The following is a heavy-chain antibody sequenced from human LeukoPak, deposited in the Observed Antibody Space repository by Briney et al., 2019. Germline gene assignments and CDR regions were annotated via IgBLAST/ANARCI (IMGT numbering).Heavy chain of an antibody. CDR3: ARDPSSMVRGVTLWGSRWFDP. J-gene: IGHJ5*02. CDR1: GGSISSGSYY. CDR2: IYYSGST. Sequence: SETLSLTCTVSGGSISSGSYYWGWIRQPPGKGLEWIGSIYYSGSTYYNPSLKSRVTISVDTSKNQFSLKLSSVTAADTAVYYCARDPSSMVRGVTLWGSRWFDPWGQGTLVTVSS. V-gene: IGHV4-39*07. D-gene: IGHD3-10*01.